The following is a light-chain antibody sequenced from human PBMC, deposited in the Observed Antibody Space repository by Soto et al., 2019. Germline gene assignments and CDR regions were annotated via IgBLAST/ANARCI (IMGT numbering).Light chain of an antibody. CDR2: GAS. J-gene: IGKJ1*01. V-gene: IGKV3-20*01. CDR3: QQYGNSPKT. Sequence: EIVLTQSPGTLSLSPGERATLSCRASQSVSSNYLAWYQQKPGQAPRLLIYGASNRATGIPDRFSGSGSGTDFTLTITRLAREDFAVYYCQQYGNSPKTFGQGTKVEIK. CDR1: QSVSSNY.